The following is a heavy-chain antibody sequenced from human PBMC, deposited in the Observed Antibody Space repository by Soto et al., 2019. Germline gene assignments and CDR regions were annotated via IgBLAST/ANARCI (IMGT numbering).Heavy chain of an antibody. CDR3: VRDRDYAFDY. D-gene: IGHD2-2*01. J-gene: IGHJ4*02. CDR2: NSAAGSV. Sequence: GGSLRLSCTATGFIFNSYTMNWVRQAPGKGLEWISYNSAAGSVYYADSVRNRFTTSRDSAKNSLYLQMNSLRDEDTAVYYCVRDRDYAFDYWGQGTLVTVS. V-gene: IGHV3-48*02. CDR1: GFIFNSYT.